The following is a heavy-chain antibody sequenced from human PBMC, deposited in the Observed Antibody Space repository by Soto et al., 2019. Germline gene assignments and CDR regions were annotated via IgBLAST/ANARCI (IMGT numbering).Heavy chain of an antibody. J-gene: IGHJ4*02. Sequence: QVQLVQSGAEVKKPGASVKVSCKTSGYTFTNYNINWVRQATGQGLEWMGWMNPNSGNTGYALKFQGRVTMTRNTSITTAYMELSSLRSGDTAVYYCARAEPYSTSSPFDYWGQGTLVTVSS. CDR2: MNPNSGNT. CDR1: GYTFTNYN. CDR3: ARAEPYSTSSPFDY. V-gene: IGHV1-8*01. D-gene: IGHD6-6*01.